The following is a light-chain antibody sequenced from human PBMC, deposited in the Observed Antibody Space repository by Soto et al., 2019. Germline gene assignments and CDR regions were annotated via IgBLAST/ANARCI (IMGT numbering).Light chain of an antibody. CDR2: DAS. Sequence: IVGTPTPATLSVSPAESAALSCRASQSVSSNLAWHQQKPGQAPRILMYDASTRATGISARFSGSGSGTEFTLTISSLQAEDFAVYYCQQYHNWPITFGQGTRLEI. CDR1: QSVSSN. CDR3: QQYHNWPIT. V-gene: IGKV3-15*01. J-gene: IGKJ5*01.